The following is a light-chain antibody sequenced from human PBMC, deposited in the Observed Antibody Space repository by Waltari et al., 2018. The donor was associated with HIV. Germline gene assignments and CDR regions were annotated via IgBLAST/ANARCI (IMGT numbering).Light chain of an antibody. J-gene: IGKJ5*01. CDR2: LGS. Sequence: DIVMTQSPLSLSVTPGEPASISCRSSQSLLHSNGYNYLDWYLQKPGQSPQVLIYLGSNRASGVPARFSGSGSGTDFILKVSRVEAEDVGVYYCMQALQTPSITFGQGTRLEIK. CDR1: QSLLHSNGYNY. V-gene: IGKV2-28*01. CDR3: MQALQTPSIT.